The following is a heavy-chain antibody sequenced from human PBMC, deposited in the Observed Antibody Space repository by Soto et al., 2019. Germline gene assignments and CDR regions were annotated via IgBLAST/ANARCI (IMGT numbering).Heavy chain of an antibody. CDR1: AGTFSGYF. CDR2: IIPICGTG. CDR3: ARNATQQHPSYNWFDP. Sequence: VSCQTSAGTFSGYFICGVHQAPGQGLEWMGGIIPICGTGNYAQKFRGRVTITADESTSTGYMELRRLRSEDTAVYYCARNATQQHPSYNWFDPSGQRTL. V-gene: IGHV1-69*01. J-gene: IGHJ5*02. D-gene: IGHD6-13*01.